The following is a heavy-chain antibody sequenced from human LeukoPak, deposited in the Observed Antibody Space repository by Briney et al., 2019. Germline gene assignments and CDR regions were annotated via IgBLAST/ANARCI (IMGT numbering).Heavy chain of an antibody. V-gene: IGHV1-2*02. CDR2: INPNSGGT. D-gene: IGHD4-23*01. Sequence: ASVKVSCKASGYTFTGYYMHWVRQAPGQGLEWMGWINPNSGGTNYAQKFQGRVTMTGDTSISTAYMELSRLRSDDTAVYYCARGGVATAWGAFDVWGQGTMVTVSS. J-gene: IGHJ3*01. CDR1: GYTFTGYY. CDR3: ARGGVATAWGAFDV.